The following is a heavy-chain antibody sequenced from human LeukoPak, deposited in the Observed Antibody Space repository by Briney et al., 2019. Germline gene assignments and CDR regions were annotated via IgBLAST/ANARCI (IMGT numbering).Heavy chain of an antibody. D-gene: IGHD2-2*02. CDR3: ARLAGGRYCSSTSCYRYFDY. CDR2: INHSGST. V-gene: IGHV4-34*01. J-gene: IGHJ4*02. Sequence: SETLSLTCAVYGGSFSGYYWSWIRQPPGKGLEWIGEINHSGSTNYNPSLKSRVTISVDTSKNQFSLKLSSVTAADTAVYYCARLAGGRYCSSTSCYRYFDYWGQGTLVTVSS. CDR1: GGSFSGYY.